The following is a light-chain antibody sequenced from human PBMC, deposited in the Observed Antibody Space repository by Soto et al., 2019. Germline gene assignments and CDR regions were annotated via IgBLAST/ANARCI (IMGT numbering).Light chain of an antibody. CDR3: QQSYSTPPT. J-gene: IGKJ2*01. CDR2: AAS. Sequence: DIQMTQSPSSLSASVGDRVTITCRASQSISTYLNWYQQKPGKAPKLLIYAASNLQSGVPSRFSGSGSGTDFTLTISSLQPEDFATYYCQQSYSTPPTFGQGTTLEI. V-gene: IGKV1-39*01. CDR1: QSISTY.